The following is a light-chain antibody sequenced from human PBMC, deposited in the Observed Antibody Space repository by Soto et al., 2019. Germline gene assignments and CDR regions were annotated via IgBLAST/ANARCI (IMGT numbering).Light chain of an antibody. J-gene: IGKJ1*01. CDR2: AAS. CDR1: QGIRND. V-gene: IGKV1-6*01. CDR3: LQDYNYPWT. Sequence: AIQMTQSPSSLSASVGHRVTITCRARQGIRNDLGWYQQKPGKAPKLLIYAASSLQSGVPSRFSGSGSGTDFTLTISSLQPEDFATYYCLQDYNYPWTFGQGTKVEIK.